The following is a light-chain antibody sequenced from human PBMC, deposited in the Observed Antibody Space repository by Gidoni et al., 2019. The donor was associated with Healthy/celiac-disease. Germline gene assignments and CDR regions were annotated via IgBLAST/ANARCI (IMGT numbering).Light chain of an antibody. CDR2: DAS. CDR1: QSITSW. CDR3: QQCHSYPYT. V-gene: IGKV1-5*01. Sequence: DFQMTQSPSTLSASVGDRVTITCRASQSITSWLAWYQQKPGKAPKLLIYDASSLESGVPSRFSGSGSGTEFTLTISSLQPDDFATYYCQQCHSYPYTFGQGTKLEIK. J-gene: IGKJ2*01.